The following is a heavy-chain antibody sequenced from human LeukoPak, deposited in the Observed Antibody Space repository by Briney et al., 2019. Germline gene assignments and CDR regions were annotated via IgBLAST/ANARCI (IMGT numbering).Heavy chain of an antibody. CDR1: EFTFSNYA. CDR3: ARDSDYEIVDP. V-gene: IGHV3-23*01. J-gene: IGHJ5*02. Sequence: GGSLRLSCAASEFTFSNYAMNWVRQAPGKGLEWVSGISGSGGSTYYADSVKGRFTISRDNAKNTLYLQMNSLRAEDTAVYYCARDSDYEIVDPWGQGTLVTVSS. D-gene: IGHD5-12*01. CDR2: ISGSGGST.